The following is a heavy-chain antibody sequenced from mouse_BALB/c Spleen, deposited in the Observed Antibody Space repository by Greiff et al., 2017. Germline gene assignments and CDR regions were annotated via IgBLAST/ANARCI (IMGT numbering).Heavy chain of an antibody. CDR3: ARWDFQAMDY. V-gene: IGHV1S56*01. CDR2: IYPGNVNT. Sequence: VQLQQSGPELVKPGASVRISCKASGYTFTSYYIHWVKQRPGQGLEWIGWIYPGNVNTKYNEKFKGKATLTADKSSSTAYMQLSSLTSEDSAVYFCARWDFQAMDYWGQGTSVTVSS. D-gene: IGHD4-1*01. J-gene: IGHJ4*01. CDR1: GYTFTSYY.